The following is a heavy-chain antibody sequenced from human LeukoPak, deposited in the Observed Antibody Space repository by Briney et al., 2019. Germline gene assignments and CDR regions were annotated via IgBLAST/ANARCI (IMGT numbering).Heavy chain of an antibody. V-gene: IGHV4-39*01. Sequence: PSETLSLTCTVSGGSVSNSNYYCGWVRQPPGQGLEYIGRIYYIGSTCHNPSLMSRVTMSVDTSKNQFTLKLSSVTAADSAVYYCARLYSSGWNYFDYWGQGTLVTVSS. CDR1: GGSVSNSNYY. D-gene: IGHD6-19*01. CDR2: IYYIGST. J-gene: IGHJ4*02. CDR3: ARLYSSGWNYFDY.